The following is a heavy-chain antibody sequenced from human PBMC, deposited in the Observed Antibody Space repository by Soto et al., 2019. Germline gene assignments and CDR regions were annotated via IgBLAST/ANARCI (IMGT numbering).Heavy chain of an antibody. CDR2: ISYDGSNK. V-gene: IGHV3-30*18. CDR1: GFTFSNYG. D-gene: IGHD3-3*01. J-gene: IGHJ4*02. Sequence: QVQLVDSGGGVVQPGGSLRLSCAASGFTFSNYGMHWVRQAPGKGLEWVAVISYDGSNKYYADSVKGRFTIPRDNSKNTLYLQMNSLRAEDTAVDYCAKDRWRGHAIGYWGQGTLVIVSS. CDR3: AKDRWRGHAIGY.